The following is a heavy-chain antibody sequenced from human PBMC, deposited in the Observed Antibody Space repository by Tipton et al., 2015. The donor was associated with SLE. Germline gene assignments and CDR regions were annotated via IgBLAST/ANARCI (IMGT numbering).Heavy chain of an antibody. CDR1: GGSISSYY. J-gene: IGHJ3*02. CDR3: ARSLKGAFDI. Sequence: LRLSCTVSGGSISSYYWIWIRQPPGKGLEYVGDIFYTGSTNYNPSLKSRVTLSIDTSKNQFSMKLSSVTAADTAVYYCARSLKGAFDIWGQGSMVTVSS. CDR2: IFYTGST. V-gene: IGHV4-59*13.